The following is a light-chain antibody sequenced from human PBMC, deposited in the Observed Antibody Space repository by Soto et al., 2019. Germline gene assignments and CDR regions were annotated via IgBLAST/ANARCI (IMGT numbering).Light chain of an antibody. CDR2: AAS. J-gene: IGKJ1*01. CDR3: QQYGISPRT. V-gene: IGKV3-20*01. CDR1: QSVTSNS. Sequence: ENGLTQSPGTLSLCAGERATLSCRANQSVTSNSLAWYQQKPGQAPRVLIYAASSRATGIPDRFSGSGSGTDFTLTISRLEPEDFAVYYCQQYGISPRTFGQGTKVDIK.